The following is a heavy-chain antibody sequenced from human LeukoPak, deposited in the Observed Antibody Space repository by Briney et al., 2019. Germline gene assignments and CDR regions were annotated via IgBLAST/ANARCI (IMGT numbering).Heavy chain of an antibody. Sequence: TSETLSLTCAVYGGSFSDYYWSWIRQPPGKGLEWIGEINHSGSTNYNPSLKSRVTISVDTSKNQFSLKVSSVTAADTAVYYCARRRMWELRRPNDAFDIWGQGTMVTVSS. CDR2: INHSGST. CDR1: GGSFSDYY. V-gene: IGHV4-34*01. J-gene: IGHJ3*02. D-gene: IGHD1-26*01. CDR3: ARRRMWELRRPNDAFDI.